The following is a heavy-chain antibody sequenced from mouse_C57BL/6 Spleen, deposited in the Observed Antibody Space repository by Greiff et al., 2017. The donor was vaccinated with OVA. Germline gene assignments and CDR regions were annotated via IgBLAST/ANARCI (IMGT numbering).Heavy chain of an antibody. J-gene: IGHJ2*01. Sequence: VKLVESGPELVKPGASVKISCKASGYAFSSSWMNWVKQRPGKGLEWIGRIYPGDGDTNYNGKFKGKATLTADKSSSTAYMQLSSLTSEDSAVYFCARGRAYDYPLFDYWGQGTTLTVSS. D-gene: IGHD2-4*01. V-gene: IGHV1-82*01. CDR1: GYAFSSSW. CDR2: IYPGDGDT. CDR3: ARGRAYDYPLFDY.